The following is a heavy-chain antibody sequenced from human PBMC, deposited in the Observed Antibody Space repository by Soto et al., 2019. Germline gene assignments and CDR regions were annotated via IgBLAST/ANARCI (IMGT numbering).Heavy chain of an antibody. CDR1: GDTFTIYY. Sequence: QVRLVQSGAEVRRPGAAVKVSCNAPGDTFTIYYLKLVRQATGQGLEWLGVVNPPGGRTKYAQKVQGRVTLTRDTSRSTVYMELRSLRSDDTAIYYCARSSGGTFGMIIEGANWFAPWGQGPLVTVSS. J-gene: IGHJ5*02. CDR2: VNPPGGRT. V-gene: IGHV1-46*01. CDR3: ARSSGGTFGMIIEGANWFAP. D-gene: IGHD3-3*01.